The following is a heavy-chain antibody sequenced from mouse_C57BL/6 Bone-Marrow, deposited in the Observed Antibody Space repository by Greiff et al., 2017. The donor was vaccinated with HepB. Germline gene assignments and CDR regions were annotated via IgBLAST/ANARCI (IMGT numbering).Heavy chain of an antibody. D-gene: IGHD1-1*01. Sequence: QVHVKQSGAELVRPGASVKLSCKASGYTFTDYYINWVKQRPGQGLEWIARIYPGSGNTYYNEKFKGKATLTAEKSSRTAYMQLSSLTSEDSAVYFCARNYGSSYFDYWGQGTTLTVSS. CDR2: IYPGSGNT. V-gene: IGHV1-76*01. CDR3: ARNYGSSYFDY. CDR1: GYTFTDYY. J-gene: IGHJ2*01.